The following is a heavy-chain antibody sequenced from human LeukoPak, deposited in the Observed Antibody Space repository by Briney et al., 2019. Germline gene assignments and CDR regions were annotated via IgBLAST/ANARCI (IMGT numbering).Heavy chain of an antibody. CDR1: GGSISSYY. D-gene: IGHD2-15*01. CDR3: ARVRPFGWGGYCRGGYCQFFDY. J-gene: IGHJ4*02. CDR2: IYYSGNT. V-gene: IGHV4-59*01. Sequence: SETLSLTCTVSGGSISSYYWSWIRQPPGKGLEWIGYIYYSGNTNYSPSLKSRVTISVDTSKNQFSLKLSSVTAADTAVYYCARVRPFGWGGYCRGGYCQFFDYWGQGTLVTVSS.